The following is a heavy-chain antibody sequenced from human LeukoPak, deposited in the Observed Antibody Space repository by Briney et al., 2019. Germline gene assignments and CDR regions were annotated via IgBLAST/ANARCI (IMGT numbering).Heavy chain of an antibody. D-gene: IGHD3-10*01. Sequence: SETLSLTCTVSGYSISSGYYWGWIRQPPGKGLEWIGSIYHSGSTYYNPSLKSRVTISVDTSTNQFSLKLSSVTAADTAVYYCARVWGYYYYMDVWGKGTTVTVSS. J-gene: IGHJ6*03. CDR1: GYSISSGYY. CDR2: IYHSGST. CDR3: ARVWGYYYYMDV. V-gene: IGHV4-38-2*02.